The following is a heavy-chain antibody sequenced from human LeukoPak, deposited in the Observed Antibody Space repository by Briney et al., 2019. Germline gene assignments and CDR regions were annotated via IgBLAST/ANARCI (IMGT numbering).Heavy chain of an antibody. CDR2: INPNRGGT. J-gene: IGHJ5*02. V-gene: IGHV1-2*06. CDR1: VYTFTAYY. CDR3: ARDYGNCFDP. D-gene: IGHD3-16*01. Sequence: ASVKVSCKASVYTFTAYYMHWVRQAPGQGLEWMGRINPNRGGTNYAQKFQGRVTMTRDASISTAYMELSRLTSDDTAVYYCARDYGNCFDPRGQGTLVTVSS.